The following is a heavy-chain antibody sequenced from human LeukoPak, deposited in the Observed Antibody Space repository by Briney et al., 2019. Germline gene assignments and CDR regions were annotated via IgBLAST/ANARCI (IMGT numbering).Heavy chain of an antibody. Sequence: SETLSLTCTVSGGSISTSNYYWGWIRQPPGKGLEWIGNIFYSGSTYYSPSLKSRVTISVDTSKNQFSPKLSSVTAADTAVYYCARDTLDSSTGYWGQGTLVTVSS. CDR2: IFYSGST. D-gene: IGHD2-2*01. J-gene: IGHJ4*02. CDR1: GGSISTSNYY. CDR3: ARDTLDSSTGY. V-gene: IGHV4-39*07.